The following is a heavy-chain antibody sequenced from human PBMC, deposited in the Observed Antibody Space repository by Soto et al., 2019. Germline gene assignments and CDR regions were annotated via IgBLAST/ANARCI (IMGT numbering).Heavy chain of an antibody. J-gene: IGHJ6*02. Sequence: GESLKISCKGSGYSFTSYWIGWVRQMPGKGLEWMGIIYPGDSDTRYSPSFQGQVTISADKSISTAYLQWSSLKASDTAMYYCARHYCSGGSCRYYYYYGMDVWGQGTTVTVSS. V-gene: IGHV5-51*01. CDR2: IYPGDSDT. CDR1: GYSFTSYW. CDR3: ARHYCSGGSCRYYYYYGMDV. D-gene: IGHD2-15*01.